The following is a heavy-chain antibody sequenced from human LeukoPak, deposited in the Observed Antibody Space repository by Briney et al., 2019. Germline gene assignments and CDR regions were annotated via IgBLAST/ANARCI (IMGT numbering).Heavy chain of an antibody. D-gene: IGHD3-16*01. CDR2: MNPKSGNT. CDR1: GYTFINYD. V-gene: IGHV1-8*02. J-gene: IGHJ5*02. CDR3: ARDPGGKGDWFDP. Sequence: ASVKVSCKASGYTFINYDINWVRQATGQGLEWMGWMNPKSGNTGYAQKFQGRVTMTKNTSTGTAYMELRSLRSDDTAVYYCARDPGGKGDWFDPWGQGTLVTVSS.